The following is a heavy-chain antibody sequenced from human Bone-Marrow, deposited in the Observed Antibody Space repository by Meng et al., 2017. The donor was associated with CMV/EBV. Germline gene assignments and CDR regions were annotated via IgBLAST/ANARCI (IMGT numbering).Heavy chain of an antibody. CDR2: LYSGGSSA. D-gene: IGHD3-10*01. J-gene: IGHJ4*02. CDR1: GFTFSSYA. Sequence: GESLKISCAASGFTFSSYAMSWVRQAPGKGLEWVSTLYSGGSSAYYADSVKGRFTISRDDSKNSLYLQMNSLRAEDTAIYYCAKGGHIDYCGQGTLVTVSS. V-gene: IGHV3-23*03. CDR3: AKGGHIDY.